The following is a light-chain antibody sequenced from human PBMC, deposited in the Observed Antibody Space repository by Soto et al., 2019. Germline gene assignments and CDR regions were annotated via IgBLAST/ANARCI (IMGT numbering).Light chain of an antibody. CDR1: KLWDKY. CDR2: QDS. CDR3: QAWDSSTHYV. J-gene: IGLJ1*01. Sequence: SYELTQPPSVSVSPGQTASITCSGDKLWDKYACWYQQKPGQSPVLVIYQDSKRPSGIPERFSGSNSGNTATLTISGTQAMDEADYYCQAWDSSTHYVFGTGTKLTVL. V-gene: IGLV3-1*01.